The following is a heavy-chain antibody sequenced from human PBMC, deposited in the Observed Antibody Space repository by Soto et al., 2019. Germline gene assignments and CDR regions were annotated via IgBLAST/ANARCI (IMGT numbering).Heavy chain of an antibody. J-gene: IGHJ3*01. CDR2: RSGSGGGT. D-gene: IGHD2-2*01. V-gene: IGHV3-23*01. CDR1: GFTFSSDA. CDR3: AKDRGAVPAPVRDAFDL. Sequence: GGSLRLSCAASGFTFSSDAMSWGRQAPGKGLEWVSARSGSGGGTYYADSVKGGFTISRDNSNNTLYLQMNSVSAEDTAVYYCAKDRGAVPAPVRDAFDLWGQGTMVTVSS.